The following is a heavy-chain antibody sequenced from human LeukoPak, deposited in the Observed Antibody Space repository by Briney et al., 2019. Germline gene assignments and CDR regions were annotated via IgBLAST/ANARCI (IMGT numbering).Heavy chain of an antibody. CDR1: GFTFSSYE. D-gene: IGHD2-2*01. CDR2: ISSSGSTM. J-gene: IGHJ4*02. V-gene: IGHV3-48*03. Sequence: GGSLRLSCAACGFTFSSYEMNWVRQAPGKGLEWVSYISSSGSTMYSADSVKGRFTISRDNAKNSLYLQMNSLRAEDTAVYYCARETDSTLFDYWGQGTLVTVSS. CDR3: ARETDSTLFDY.